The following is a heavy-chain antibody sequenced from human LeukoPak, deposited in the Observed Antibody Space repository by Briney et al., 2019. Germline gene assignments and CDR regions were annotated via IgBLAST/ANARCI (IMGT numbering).Heavy chain of an antibody. J-gene: IGHJ6*02. CDR1: EFTFSSFS. D-gene: IGHD2/OR15-2a*01. Sequence: PGGSLRLSCDASEFTFSSFSMHWVRQAPGKGLEWVAVISSEGGTKHYADSVKGRFTMSRDNSKNTLYLEMNSLRAEDTAVYYCAKYVSAKGPPYALDVWGQGTTVTVSS. CDR3: AKYVSAKGPPYALDV. CDR2: ISSEGGTK. V-gene: IGHV3-30-3*02.